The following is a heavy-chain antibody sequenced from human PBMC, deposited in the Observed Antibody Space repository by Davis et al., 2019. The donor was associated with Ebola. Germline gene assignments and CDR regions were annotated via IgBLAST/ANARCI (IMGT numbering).Heavy chain of an antibody. CDR2: ISWNSGSI. J-gene: IGHJ6*02. CDR3: AKDVGRRALLPASVAGSYYYGMDV. V-gene: IGHV3-9*01. D-gene: IGHD6-19*01. CDR1: GFTFDDYA. Sequence: SLKISCAASGFTFDDYAMHWVRQAPGKGLEWVSGISWNSGSIGYADSVKGRFTISRDNAKNSLYLQMNSLRAEDTALYYCAKDVGRRALLPASVAGSYYYGMDVWGQGTTVTVSS.